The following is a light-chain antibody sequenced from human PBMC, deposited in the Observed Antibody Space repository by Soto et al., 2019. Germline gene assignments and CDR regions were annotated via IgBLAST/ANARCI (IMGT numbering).Light chain of an antibody. CDR2: AAS. CDR1: QAINNY. V-gene: IGKV1-39*01. CDR3: QQTYSGPRT. J-gene: IGKJ2*01. Sequence: DIQMTQSPASLSASVGDRVTITCRTSQAINNYLNWYQQKPGKAPRLLTYAASSVQSEVPSRFSVSGSGTEFTLTITSLQPEDFATYYCQQTYSGPRTFGQGTKLEIK.